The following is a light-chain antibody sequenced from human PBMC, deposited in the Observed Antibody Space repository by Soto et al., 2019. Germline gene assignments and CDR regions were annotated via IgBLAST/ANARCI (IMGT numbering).Light chain of an antibody. CDR3: CSYAGSSTPVV. V-gene: IGLV2-8*01. Sequence: QSALTQPPSASGSPGQSVTISCTGTSSDVGGYDYVSWYQQHPGKAPKLMIYEVNKRPSGVPDRFSGSKSGNTASLTVSGLQAEDEADYYCCSYAGSSTPVVFGGGTKLTVL. J-gene: IGLJ2*01. CDR2: EVN. CDR1: SSDVGGYDY.